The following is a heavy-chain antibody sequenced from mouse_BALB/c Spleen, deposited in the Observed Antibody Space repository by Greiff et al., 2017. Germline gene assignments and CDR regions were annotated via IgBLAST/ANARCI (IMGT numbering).Heavy chain of an antibody. CDR2: ISYSGST. D-gene: IGHD2-2*01. Sequence: EVQVVESGPSLVKPSQTLSLTCSVTGDSITSGYWNWIRKFPGNKLEYMGYISYSGSTYYNPSRKIRLSITRDTTKNQYYLQLNSVTTEDTVTYYCARNGYPLDYWGQGTTLPDTS. V-gene: IGHV3-8*02. J-gene: IGHJ2*01. CDR3: ARNGYPLDY. CDR1: GDSITSGY.